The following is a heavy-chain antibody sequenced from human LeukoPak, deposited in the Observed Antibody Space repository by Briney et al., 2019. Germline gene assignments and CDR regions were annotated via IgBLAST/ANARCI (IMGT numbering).Heavy chain of an antibody. Sequence: GGSLRLSWAVSGFTFSSYGMHWGRKAPGEGLGWVAVIWYDGSNKYYADSVKGRFTISRDNSKYTLYLQMNSLRAEDTAVYYCARGEGSSGYYRGLDYWGQGTLVTVSS. CDR2: IWYDGSNK. J-gene: IGHJ4*02. CDR1: GFTFSSYG. D-gene: IGHD3-22*01. CDR3: ARGEGSSGYYRGLDY. V-gene: IGHV3-33*01.